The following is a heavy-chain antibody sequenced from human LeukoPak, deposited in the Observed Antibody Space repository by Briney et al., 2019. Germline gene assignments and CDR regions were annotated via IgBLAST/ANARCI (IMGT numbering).Heavy chain of an antibody. V-gene: IGHV1-2*02. J-gene: IGHJ4*02. CDR2: INPNSGGT. CDR3: ARGPKYGTGIDY. Sequence: ASVKVSCKASGYTFTCYYMHWVRQAPGQGLEWMGWINPNSGGTNYAQKFQGRVTMTRDTSISTAYMELSRLRSDDTAVYYCARGPKYGTGIDYWGQGTLVTVSS. D-gene: IGHD4-17*01. CDR1: GYTFTCYY.